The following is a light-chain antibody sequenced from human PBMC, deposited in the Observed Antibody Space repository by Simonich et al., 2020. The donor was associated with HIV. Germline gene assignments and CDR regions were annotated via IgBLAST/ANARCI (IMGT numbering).Light chain of an antibody. J-gene: IGKJ3*01. CDR2: AAS. CDR3: QQYYYTPLFT. CDR1: QGISNS. V-gene: IGKV1-NL1*01. Sequence: DIQMTQSPSSLSASVGDRVTITCRASQGISNSLAWYQQKPGKAPKLLLYAASRLESWVPSRFSGSGSGTDYTLTISSLQPEDFATYYCQQYYYTPLFTFGPGTKVEIK.